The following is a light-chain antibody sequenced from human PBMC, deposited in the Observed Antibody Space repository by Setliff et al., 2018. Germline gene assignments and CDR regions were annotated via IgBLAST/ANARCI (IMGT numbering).Light chain of an antibody. Sequence: SYALTRPPSVSVSPGQTASITGSGDKLGDKYACWYQQKPGQSPVLVIYQDSKRPSGIPERFSGSNSGNTATLTISGTQAMDEADYYCQAWDSSTAHVVFGGGTKVTV. CDR1: KLGDKY. CDR3: QAWDSSTAHVV. V-gene: IGLV3-1*01. J-gene: IGLJ2*01. CDR2: QDS.